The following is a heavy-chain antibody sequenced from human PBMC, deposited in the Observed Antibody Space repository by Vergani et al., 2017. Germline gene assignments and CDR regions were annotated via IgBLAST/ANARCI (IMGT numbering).Heavy chain of an antibody. D-gene: IGHD5-18*01. V-gene: IGHV3-30*01. Sequence: QVQLVESGGGVVQPGRSLRLSCAASGFTFSSYAMHWVRQAPGKGLEWVAVISYDGSNKYYADSVKGRFTISRDNSKHTLYLQMNSLRAEDTAVYYCARGGKRYSSYDAFDIWGQGTMVTVSS. J-gene: IGHJ3*02. CDR1: GFTFSSYA. CDR3: ARGGKRYSSYDAFDI. CDR2: ISYDGSNK.